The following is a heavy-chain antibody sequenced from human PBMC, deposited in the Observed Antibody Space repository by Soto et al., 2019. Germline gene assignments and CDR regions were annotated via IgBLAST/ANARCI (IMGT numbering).Heavy chain of an antibody. V-gene: IGHV4-39*01. CDR2: VYYRGNA. CDR1: DDSINSDKYY. D-gene: IGHD3-9*01. CDR3: ARLEGLATISYYFDF. J-gene: IGHJ4*02. Sequence: QLQLQESGPGLVKPSETLSLTCSVSDDSINSDKYYWGWIRQPPGKGLEWIGSVYYRGNAYYNPSLQTRVTISLDTSKSQFSLKLNSVTAADSAGYFCARLEGLATISYYFDFWGPGALVTVSS.